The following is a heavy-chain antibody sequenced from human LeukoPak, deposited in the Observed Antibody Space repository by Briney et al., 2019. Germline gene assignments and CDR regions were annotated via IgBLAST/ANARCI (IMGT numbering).Heavy chain of an antibody. CDR3: ARTVYGSGSPVWFDP. D-gene: IGHD3-10*01. Sequence: PSETLCLTCTVSGGSISGYYWSWIRQPPGKGLEWIGYIYYSGSTNYNPSLKSRVTISVDTSKNQFSLKLSSVTAADTAVYYCARTVYGSGSPVWFDPWGQGTLVTVSS. J-gene: IGHJ5*02. V-gene: IGHV4-59*08. CDR2: IYYSGST. CDR1: GGSISGYY.